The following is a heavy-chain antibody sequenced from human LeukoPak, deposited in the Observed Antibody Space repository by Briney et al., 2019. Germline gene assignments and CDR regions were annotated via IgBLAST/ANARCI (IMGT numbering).Heavy chain of an antibody. CDR2: INPSGGST. Sequence: ASVKVSCKASGGTFSSYAISWVRQAPGQGLEWMGIINPSGGSTSYAQKFQGRVTMTRDMSTSTVYMELSSLRSEDTAVYYCARAVGATTLFRFDPWGQGTLVTVSS. J-gene: IGHJ5*02. V-gene: IGHV1-46*01. CDR3: ARAVGATTLFRFDP. D-gene: IGHD1-26*01. CDR1: GGTFSSYA.